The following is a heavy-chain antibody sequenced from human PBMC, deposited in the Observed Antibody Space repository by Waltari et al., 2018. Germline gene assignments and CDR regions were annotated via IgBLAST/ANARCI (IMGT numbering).Heavy chain of an antibody. CDR2: ISNDGSNK. J-gene: IGHJ4*02. V-gene: IGHV3-30-3*01. Sequence: QVQLVESGGGVVQPGRSLRLSCAASGFTFSSYAMHWVRQAPGKGLEWVAVISNDGSNKYYADSVKGRFTISRDNSKTTLYLQMNSLRAEDTAVYYCARDLEVDYWGQGTLVTVSS. D-gene: IGHD1-1*01. CDR3: ARDLEVDY. CDR1: GFTFSSYA.